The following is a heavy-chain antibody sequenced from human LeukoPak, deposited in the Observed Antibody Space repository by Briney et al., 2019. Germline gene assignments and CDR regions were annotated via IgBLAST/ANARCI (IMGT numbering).Heavy chain of an antibody. CDR1: GGTFSSYA. J-gene: IGHJ4*02. CDR3: AKMTNGGWTFDY. CDR2: IIPIFGTA. Sequence: ASVKVSCKASGGTFSSYAISWVRQAPGQGLEWMGGIIPIFGTANYAQKFQGRVTITADKSTSTAYMELSSLRSEDTAVYYCAKMTNGGWTFDYWGQGTLVTVSS. D-gene: IGHD6-19*01. V-gene: IGHV1-69*06.